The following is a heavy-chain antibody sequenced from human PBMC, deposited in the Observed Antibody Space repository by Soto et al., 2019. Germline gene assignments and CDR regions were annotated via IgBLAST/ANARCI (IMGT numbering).Heavy chain of an antibody. CDR1: GYTFTGYY. V-gene: IGHV1-2*02. CDR2: INPDSGDT. Sequence: ASVKVSCKASGYTFTGYYIHWVRQAPGHGLEWMGWINPDSGDTKYAQTFHDRVTMTRDTSINTAYMELSGLRFDDTAVFYCARETMFGVSMLDSWGQGTLVTVS. J-gene: IGHJ4*02. CDR3: ARETMFGVSMLDS. D-gene: IGHD3-3*01.